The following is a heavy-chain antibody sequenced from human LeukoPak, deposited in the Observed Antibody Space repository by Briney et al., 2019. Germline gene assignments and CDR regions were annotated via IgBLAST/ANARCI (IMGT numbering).Heavy chain of an antibody. Sequence: SETLSLTCTVSGGSISSSSYYWGWIRQPPGKGLEWIGSIYYSGSTYYNPSLKSRVTISVDTSKNQFSLKLSSVTAADTAVYYCARQTPYSSGWSNDYWGQGTLVTVSS. CDR3: ARQTPYSSGWSNDY. CDR2: IYYSGST. J-gene: IGHJ4*02. V-gene: IGHV4-39*01. CDR1: GGSISSSSYY. D-gene: IGHD6-19*01.